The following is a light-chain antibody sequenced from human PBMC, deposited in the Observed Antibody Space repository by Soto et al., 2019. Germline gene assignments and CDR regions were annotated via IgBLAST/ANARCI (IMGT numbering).Light chain of an antibody. J-gene: IGKJ1*01. V-gene: IGKV4-1*01. CDR3: HQYYSTPRT. Sequence: DVVLTQSPDSLAVSLGERATINCKSSQNILYSSDNRNYLAWYQQKPGQPPKLLISWASTRESGVPDRFSGSGSGTDFTLTITGLQAEDVAVYSCHQYYSTPRTFGQGPKVEIK. CDR1: QNILYSSDNRNY. CDR2: WAS.